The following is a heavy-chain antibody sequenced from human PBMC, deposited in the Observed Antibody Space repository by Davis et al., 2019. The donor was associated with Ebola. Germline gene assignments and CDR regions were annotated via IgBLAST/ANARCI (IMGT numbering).Heavy chain of an antibody. CDR1: GFIFTSSA. Sequence: SVKVSCKASGFIFTSSAIQWVRQARGQRLEWIGWIVVGSGNTNYAQKFQERVTITRDMSTSTAYMELSSLRSEDTAVYFCARGGVAYSDLDYWGQGTLVAVSS. J-gene: IGHJ4*02. CDR3: ARGGVAYSDLDY. CDR2: IVVGSGNT. V-gene: IGHV1-58*02. D-gene: IGHD2-21*01.